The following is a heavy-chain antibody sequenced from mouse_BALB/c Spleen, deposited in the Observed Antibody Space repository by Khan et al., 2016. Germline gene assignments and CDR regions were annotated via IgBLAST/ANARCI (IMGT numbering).Heavy chain of an antibody. V-gene: IGHV7-3*02. CDR3: ATHHYDDYTMDH. J-gene: IGHJ4*01. CDR1: GFTFTDYY. Sequence: EVELVESGGGLVQPGGSLRLSCATSGFTFTDYYISWVRQPPGKALEWLGFIRNRAYGYTTEYSPSVRGRFTISRDNSQSFVYLQLNPLRTEDSATYYCATHHYDDYTMDHWGQATSVTVSS. CDR2: IRNRAYGYTT. D-gene: IGHD1-2*01.